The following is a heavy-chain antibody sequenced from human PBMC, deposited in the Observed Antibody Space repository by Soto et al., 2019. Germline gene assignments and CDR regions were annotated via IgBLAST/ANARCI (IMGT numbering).Heavy chain of an antibody. Sequence: KSSETLSLTCTVSGGSISSGDYYWSWIRQPPGKGLEWIGYIYYSGSTYYNPSLKSRVTISVDTSKNQFSLKLSSMTAADTAVYYCARHPRITMVRGVIISWFDPWGQGTLVTVSS. CDR1: GGSISSGDYY. D-gene: IGHD3-10*01. CDR3: ARHPRITMVRGVIISWFDP. J-gene: IGHJ5*02. V-gene: IGHV4-30-4*01. CDR2: IYYSGST.